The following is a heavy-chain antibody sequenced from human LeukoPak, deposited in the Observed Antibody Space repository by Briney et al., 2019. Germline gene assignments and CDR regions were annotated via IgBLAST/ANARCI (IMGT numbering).Heavy chain of an antibody. Sequence: GRSLRLSCAASGFTFSSYAMHWVRQAPGKGLEWVAVISYDGSNKCYADSVKGRFTISRDNSKNTLYLQMNSLRAEDTAVYYCARASRRGYYYGMDVWGQGTTVTVSS. V-gene: IGHV3-30-3*01. CDR1: GFTFSSYA. CDR3: ARASRRGYYYGMDV. CDR2: ISYDGSNK. J-gene: IGHJ6*02. D-gene: IGHD3-10*01.